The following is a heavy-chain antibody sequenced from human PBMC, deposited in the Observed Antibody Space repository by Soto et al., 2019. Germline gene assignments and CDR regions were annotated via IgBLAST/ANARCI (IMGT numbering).Heavy chain of an antibody. CDR3: ARVRRTVTNEFDY. CDR1: GFTFSSYW. V-gene: IGHV3-7*03. CDR2: IKQDGSEK. D-gene: IGHD4-17*01. Sequence: EVQLVESGGGLVQPGGSLRLSCAASGFTFSSYWMSWVRQAPGKGLEWVANIKQDGSEKYYVDSVKGRFTISRDNAKNTLYLQMNSLRAEDTAVYYCARVRRTVTNEFDYWGQGTLVTVSS. J-gene: IGHJ4*02.